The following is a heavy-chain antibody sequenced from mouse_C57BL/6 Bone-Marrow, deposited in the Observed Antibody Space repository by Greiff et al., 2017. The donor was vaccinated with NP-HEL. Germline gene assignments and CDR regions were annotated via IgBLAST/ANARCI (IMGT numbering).Heavy chain of an antibody. CDR3: ARRRGY. CDR2: ISSGGSYT. Sequence: EVHLVESGGDLVKPGGSLKLSCAASGFTFSSYGMSWVRQTPDKRLEWVATISSGGSYTYYPDSVKGRFTISRDNAKNTLYLQMSSLKSEDTAMYYCARRRGYWGQGTSVTVSS. J-gene: IGHJ4*01. V-gene: IGHV5-6*01. CDR1: GFTFSSYG.